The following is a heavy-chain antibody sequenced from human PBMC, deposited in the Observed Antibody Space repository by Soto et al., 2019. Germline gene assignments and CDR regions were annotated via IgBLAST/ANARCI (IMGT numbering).Heavy chain of an antibody. CDR3: ARFPIYDSSGYYDEGRYFDY. Sequence: ASVKVSCKASGYTFTSYAMHWVRQAPGQRLEWMGWINAGNGNTKYSQKFQGRVTITRDTSASTAYMELSSLRSEDTAVYYCARFPIYDSSGYYDEGRYFDYWGQGTLVTV. J-gene: IGHJ4*02. D-gene: IGHD3-22*01. V-gene: IGHV1-3*01. CDR2: INAGNGNT. CDR1: GYTFTSYA.